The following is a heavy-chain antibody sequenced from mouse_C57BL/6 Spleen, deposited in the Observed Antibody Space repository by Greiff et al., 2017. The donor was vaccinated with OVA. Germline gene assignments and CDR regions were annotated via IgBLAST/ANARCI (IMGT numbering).Heavy chain of an antibody. CDR2: LNPNYGTT. Sequence: EVKVVESGPELVKPGASVKISCKASGYSFTDYNMNWVKQSNGKSLAWIGVLNPNYGTTSYNQKFKGKATLTVDQSSSTAYMQLNSLTSEDSAVYYCARNDYDYDGHYFDYWGQGTTLTVSS. J-gene: IGHJ2*01. CDR3: ARNDYDYDGHYFDY. D-gene: IGHD2-4*01. CDR1: GYSFTDYN. V-gene: IGHV1-39*01.